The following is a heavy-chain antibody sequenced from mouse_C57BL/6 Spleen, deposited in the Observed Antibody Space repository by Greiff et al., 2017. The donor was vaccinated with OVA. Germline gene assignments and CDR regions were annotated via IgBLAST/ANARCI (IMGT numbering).Heavy chain of an antibody. J-gene: IGHJ4*01. CDR3: ARDCYAMDY. Sequence: EVQRVESGGGLVKPGGSLKLSCAASGFTFSSYAMSWVRQTPGKRLEWVATISDGGSYTYYPDNVKGRFTISRDNAKNNLYLQMSHLKAEDTAMYYCARDCYAMDYWGQGTLVTVSS. CDR2: ISDGGSYT. CDR1: GFTFSSYA. V-gene: IGHV5-4*01.